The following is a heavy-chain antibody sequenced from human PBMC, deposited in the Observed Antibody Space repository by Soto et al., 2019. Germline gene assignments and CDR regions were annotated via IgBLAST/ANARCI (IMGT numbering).Heavy chain of an antibody. CDR3: AGEYTAWPHDYGLDV. CDR1: GFTLSTYS. J-gene: IGHJ6*02. Sequence: PGGSLRLSCVVSGFTLSTYSITWVRQAPGKGLEWVSYISSRSDIYYADSVKGRFTISRDNAKNSVSLQMNSLRAEDTAVYYCAGEYTAWPHDYGLDVWGQGTTVTVSS. CDR2: ISSRSDI. D-gene: IGHD2-2*02. V-gene: IGHV3-21*01.